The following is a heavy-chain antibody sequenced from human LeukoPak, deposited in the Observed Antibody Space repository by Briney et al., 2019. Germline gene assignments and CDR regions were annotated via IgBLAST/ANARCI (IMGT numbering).Heavy chain of an antibody. J-gene: IGHJ4*02. CDR3: ARDPPAYPCTTTRCYPEVDY. D-gene: IGHD2-2*01. CDR2: INPNTGGT. CDR1: GYTFSGNF. Sequence: GASVKVSCKASGYTFSGNFIHWVRQAPGLGLEWMGWINPNTGGTNPAEKFQGRVTLTRDTSLTTAYMELTSLRSDDTAVYYCARDPPAYPCTTTRCYPEVDYWGQGTLVTVSS. V-gene: IGHV1-2*02.